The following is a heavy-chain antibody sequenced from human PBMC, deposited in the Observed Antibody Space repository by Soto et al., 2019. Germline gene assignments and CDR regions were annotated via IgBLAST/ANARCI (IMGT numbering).Heavy chain of an antibody. CDR1: GGSISSGGYS. Sequence: QLQLQESGSGLVRPSQTLSLTCAVSGGSISSGGYSWNWIRQPPGKGLEWIGYIYHSGSTLYNPSLKSRVTISVDKSKNQFALKLTSVTAADTAVYYCGRDQLGGNWFDPWGQGTLVTVSS. D-gene: IGHD6-6*01. V-gene: IGHV4-30-2*01. J-gene: IGHJ5*02. CDR2: IYHSGST. CDR3: GRDQLGGNWFDP.